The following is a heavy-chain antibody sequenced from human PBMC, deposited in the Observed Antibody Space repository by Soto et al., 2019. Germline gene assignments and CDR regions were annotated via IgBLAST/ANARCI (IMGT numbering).Heavy chain of an antibody. V-gene: IGHV5-51*01. CDR3: ARRPSHGSGRWHLDY. CDR1: GYSFSNFW. Sequence: PGESLKISCQGFGYSFSNFWIGWVRQMPGKGLEWIGIIYPGDSETRYSPSFQGQVTISADKSIGSAYLQWSSLKASDSAIYYCARRPSHGSGRWHLDYWGPGTLVTVSS. J-gene: IGHJ4*02. D-gene: IGHD3-10*01. CDR2: IYPGDSET.